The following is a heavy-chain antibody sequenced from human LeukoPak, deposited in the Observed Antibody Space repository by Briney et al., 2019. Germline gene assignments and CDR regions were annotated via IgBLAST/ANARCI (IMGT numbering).Heavy chain of an antibody. D-gene: IGHD3-10*01. J-gene: IGHJ5*02. CDR1: GFTFSSYW. CDR3: ARGFRGANWFDP. V-gene: IGHV3-7*04. CDR2: IKQDGSEK. Sequence: GGSLRLSCAASGFTFSSYWMTWVRQAPGRGLEWVANIKQDGSEKYYLDSVKGRFTISRDNANNSLYLQINSLRGEDTAVYYCARGFRGANWFDPWGQGTLVTVSS.